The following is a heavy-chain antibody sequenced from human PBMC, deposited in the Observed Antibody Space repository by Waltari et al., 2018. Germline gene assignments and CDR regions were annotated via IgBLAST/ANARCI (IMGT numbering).Heavy chain of an antibody. CDR3: ARVAAIFGVPTHYGMDV. CDR1: GYTFTSYG. J-gene: IGHJ6*02. CDR2: ISAYNGNT. V-gene: IGHV1-18*01. D-gene: IGHD3-3*01. Sequence: QVQLVQSGAEVKKPGASVKVSCKASGYTFTSYGISWVRPAPGKGLEWMGWISAYNGNTNYAQKLQGRVTMTTDTSTSTAYMELRSLRSDDTAVYYCARVAAIFGVPTHYGMDVWGQGTTVTVSS.